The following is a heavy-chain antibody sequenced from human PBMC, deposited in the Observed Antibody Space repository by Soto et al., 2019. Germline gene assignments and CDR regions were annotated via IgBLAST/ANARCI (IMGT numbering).Heavy chain of an antibody. Sequence: RASVKVSCKASGYTFTSYAMHWVRQAPGQRLEWMGWINAGNGNTKYSQKFQGRVTITRDTSASTAYMELSSLRSEDTAVYYCAREYYDSSGDYYSLDFDYWGQGTLVTVSS. CDR3: AREYYDSSGDYYSLDFDY. CDR2: INAGNGNT. J-gene: IGHJ4*02. D-gene: IGHD3-22*01. CDR1: GYTFTSYA. V-gene: IGHV1-3*01.